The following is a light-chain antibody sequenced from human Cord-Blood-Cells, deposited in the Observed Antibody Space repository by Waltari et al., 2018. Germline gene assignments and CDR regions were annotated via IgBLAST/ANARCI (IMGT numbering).Light chain of an antibody. V-gene: IGLV2-23*01. J-gene: IGLJ3*02. Sequence: QSALTQPASVSGSPGPSITISCTGTSSIVGGYNLVSWYQQHPGKAPNLMIYEGSKRPSGVSNRFSGSKSGNTASLTISGLQAEDEADYYCCSYAGSSTWVFGGGTKLTVL. CDR2: EGS. CDR3: CSYAGSSTWV. CDR1: SSIVGGYNL.